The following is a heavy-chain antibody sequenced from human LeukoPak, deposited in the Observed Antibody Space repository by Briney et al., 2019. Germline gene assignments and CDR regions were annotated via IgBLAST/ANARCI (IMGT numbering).Heavy chain of an antibody. J-gene: IGHJ4*02. CDR2: IYYSGST. D-gene: IGHD4-23*01. V-gene: IGHV4-59*08. CDR1: GGSISSYY. CDR3: ASFSDYGGNFFDY. Sequence: PSETLSLTCTVSGGSISSYYWTWIRQPPGKGLEWIGYIYYSGSTKYNPSLKSRVTMSVDTSKNRFSLKLISVTAADTAVYYCASFSDYGGNFFDYWGQGTLVTVSS.